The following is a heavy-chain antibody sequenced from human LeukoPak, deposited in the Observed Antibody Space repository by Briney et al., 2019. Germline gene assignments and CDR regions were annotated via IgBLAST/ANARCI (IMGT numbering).Heavy chain of an antibody. Sequence: PGGSLRLSCAASGFTFSSYSMNWVRQAPGKGLEWVSSISSSSSYIYYADSVKGRFTISRDNAKNSLYLQMNSLRAEDTAVYYCARVGEMVDTDAFDIWGQGTMVTVSS. CDR1: GFTFSSYS. CDR2: ISSSSSYI. D-gene: IGHD5-18*01. V-gene: IGHV3-21*01. J-gene: IGHJ3*02. CDR3: ARVGEMVDTDAFDI.